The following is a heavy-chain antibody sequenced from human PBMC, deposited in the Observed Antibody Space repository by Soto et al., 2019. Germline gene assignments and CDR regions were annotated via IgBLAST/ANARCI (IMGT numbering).Heavy chain of an antibody. Sequence: SETLSLTCAVSGGSISSGGYSWSWIRQPPGKGLEWIGYIYHSGSTYYNPSLKSRVTISVDRSKNQFSLKLSSVTAADTAVYYCARLNKGASFDYWGQGTLVTVSS. J-gene: IGHJ4*02. CDR3: ARLNKGASFDY. V-gene: IGHV4-30-2*01. CDR1: GGSISSGGYS. CDR2: IYHSGST.